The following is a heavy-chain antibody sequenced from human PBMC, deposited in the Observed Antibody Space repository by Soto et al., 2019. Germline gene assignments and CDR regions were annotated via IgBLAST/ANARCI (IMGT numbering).Heavy chain of an antibody. D-gene: IGHD6-6*01. V-gene: IGHV4-31*03. CDR1: GGSISSGGYY. CDR2: IYYSGST. Sequence: KPSETLSLTCTVSGGSISSGGYYWSWIRQHPGKGLEWIGYIYYSGSTYYNPSLKSRVTISVDTSKNQFSLKLSSVTAADTAVYYCARDRSPWVEYSSTYGNYFDYWGQGTLVTVSS. CDR3: ARDRSPWVEYSSTYGNYFDY. J-gene: IGHJ4*02.